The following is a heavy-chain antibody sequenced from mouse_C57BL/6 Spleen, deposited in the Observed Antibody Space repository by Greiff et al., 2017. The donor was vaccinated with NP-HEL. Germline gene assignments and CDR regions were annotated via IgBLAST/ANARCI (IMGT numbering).Heavy chain of an antibody. CDR3: ASSYYGSSSCAMDY. CDR1: GYTFTSYW. Sequence: QVQLKQSGAELAKPGASVKLSCKASGYTFTSYWMHWVKQRPGQGLEWIGYINPSSGYTKYNQKFKDKATLTADKSSSTAYMQLSSLTYEDSAVYYCASSYYGSSSCAMDYWGQGTSVTVSS. CDR2: INPSSGYT. V-gene: IGHV1-7*01. J-gene: IGHJ4*01. D-gene: IGHD1-1*01.